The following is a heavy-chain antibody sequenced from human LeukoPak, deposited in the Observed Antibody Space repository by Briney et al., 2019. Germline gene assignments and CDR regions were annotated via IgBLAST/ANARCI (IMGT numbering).Heavy chain of an antibody. Sequence: PGGSLRLSCAASGFTFSSYWMSWVRQAPGKGLEWVANIKQDGSEKYYVDSVKGRFTISRDNAKNSLYLQMNSLRAKDTAVYYCARDLTMVRGVIKGYFDYWGQGTLVTVSS. CDR1: GFTFSSYW. V-gene: IGHV3-7*01. CDR3: ARDLTMVRGVIKGYFDY. J-gene: IGHJ4*02. CDR2: IKQDGSEK. D-gene: IGHD3-10*01.